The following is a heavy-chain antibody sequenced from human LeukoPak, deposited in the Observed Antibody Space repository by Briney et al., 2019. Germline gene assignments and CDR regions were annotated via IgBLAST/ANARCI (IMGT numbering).Heavy chain of an antibody. V-gene: IGHV4-38-2*01. CDR1: GYSISSGYY. CDR2: IYHSGST. D-gene: IGHD2-2*02. Sequence: PSETLSLTCAVSGYSISSGYYWGWIRQPPGKGLEWIGSIYHSGSTYYNPSLKSRVTISVDTSKNQFSLKLSSVTAADTAVYYCARGPLGYCSSTSCYSNWFDPWGQGTLVTVSS. CDR3: ARGPLGYCSSTSCYSNWFDP. J-gene: IGHJ5*02.